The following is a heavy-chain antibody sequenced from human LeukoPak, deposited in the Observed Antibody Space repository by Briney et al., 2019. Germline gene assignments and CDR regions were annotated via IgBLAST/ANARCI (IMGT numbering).Heavy chain of an antibody. CDR2: IYSDNT. Sequence: GGSLRLSCTVSGFTVSSNSMSWVRQAPGKGLEWVSFIYSDNTHYSDSVKGRFTISRDNSKNTLFLQMNSLRAEDTAVYSCASGPTYDYWGQGTLVTVSS. CDR1: GFTVSSNS. J-gene: IGHJ4*02. CDR3: ASGPTYDY. V-gene: IGHV3-66*03.